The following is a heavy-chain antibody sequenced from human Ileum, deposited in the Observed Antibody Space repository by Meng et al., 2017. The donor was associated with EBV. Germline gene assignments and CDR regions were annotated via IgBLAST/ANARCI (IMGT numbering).Heavy chain of an antibody. CDR1: GYTFTNYD. CDR3: VRTLERGDY. Sequence: QGQLVPVGAEVKKPGASVKVSCKASGYTFTNYDISWVRQATGQGLEWMGWMNPKTGTAHYAQKFQGRVSMTRDTSITTAYMELSSLTSEDTAVYYCVRTLERGDYWGQGTLVTVSS. J-gene: IGHJ4*02. V-gene: IGHV1-8*01. D-gene: IGHD5-24*01. CDR2: MNPKTGTA.